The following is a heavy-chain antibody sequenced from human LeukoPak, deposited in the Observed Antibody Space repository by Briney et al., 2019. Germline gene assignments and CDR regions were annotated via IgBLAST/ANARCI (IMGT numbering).Heavy chain of an antibody. J-gene: IGHJ6*04. V-gene: IGHV3-11*01. CDR1: GFIFSDYY. Sequence: GGSLRLSCAASGFIFSDYYMNWIRQAPGKGLEWVSHINGGGTTKYYADSVRGRFTLSRDNAKNTLYLQMNNLRAEDTAVYFCTRGVFSDVWGTGTTVTVSS. CDR2: INGGGTTK. CDR3: TRGVFSDV.